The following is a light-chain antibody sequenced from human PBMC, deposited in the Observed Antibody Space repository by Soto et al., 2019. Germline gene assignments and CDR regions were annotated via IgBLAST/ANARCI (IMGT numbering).Light chain of an antibody. Sequence: QSALTQPRSVSGSPGQSVTISCTGTSSDVGGYSYVSWYQQHPGKAPKLIIYDVSKRSSVVPDRFSGSKSGNTASLTISGLQGEDEADYYCCSFAGSYTFVFGTGTKLTVL. CDR2: DVS. J-gene: IGLJ1*01. V-gene: IGLV2-11*01. CDR1: SSDVGGYSY. CDR3: CSFAGSYTFV.